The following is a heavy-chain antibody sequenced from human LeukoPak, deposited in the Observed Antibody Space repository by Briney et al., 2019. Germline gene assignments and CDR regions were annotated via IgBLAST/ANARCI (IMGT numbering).Heavy chain of an antibody. V-gene: IGHV1-18*01. Sequence: GALVKVSCKTSGYTFTSYGIIWVRQAPGQGLEWMGWISAYNGNRNYAQNLQGRVTMTTDTSTSTAYMELRSLRSDDTAVYYCARGGPGWDSSSWYNYWGQGTLVTVSS. D-gene: IGHD6-13*01. J-gene: IGHJ4*02. CDR1: GYTFTSYG. CDR2: ISAYNGNR. CDR3: ARGGPGWDSSSWYNY.